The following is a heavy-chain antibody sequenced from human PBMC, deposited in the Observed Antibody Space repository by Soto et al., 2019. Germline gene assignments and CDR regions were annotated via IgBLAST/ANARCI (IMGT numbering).Heavy chain of an antibody. CDR2: ISWNSGSI. Sequence: GGSLRLSCAASGFTFDDYAMHWVRQAPGKGLEWVSGISWNSGSIGYADSVKGRFTISRDNAKNSLYLQMNSLRAEDTALYYCAKGGSLRFLEWLFPFDPWGQGTLVTVSS. CDR3: AKGGSLRFLEWLFPFDP. J-gene: IGHJ5*02. CDR1: GFTFDDYA. D-gene: IGHD3-3*01. V-gene: IGHV3-9*01.